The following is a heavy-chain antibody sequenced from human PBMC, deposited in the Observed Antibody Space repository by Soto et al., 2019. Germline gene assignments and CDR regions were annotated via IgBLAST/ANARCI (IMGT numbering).Heavy chain of an antibody. Sequence: QVQLVQSGAEVKKPGASVKVSCKTSGYTFTDYYIHWVRQTPGQGREWMVRSNPDGGGTKYAQKFQGRVTMTRDTYSQTAFMEVTSLTSEETAIFYCARDLDGYTNFDSWGQGTLITVSS. CDR1: GYTFTDYY. D-gene: IGHD5-12*01. V-gene: IGHV1-2*02. CDR3: ARDLDGYTNFDS. CDR2: SNPDGGGT. J-gene: IGHJ5*01.